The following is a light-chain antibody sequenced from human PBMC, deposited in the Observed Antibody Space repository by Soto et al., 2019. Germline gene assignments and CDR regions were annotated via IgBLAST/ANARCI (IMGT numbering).Light chain of an antibody. Sequence: QSALAQPASVSGSPGQSITLSCTGTFSDIRTYNFVSWYQHHPGEAPKLMIYEVSLRPPGVSNRFSGSKSGNTASLTISGLRAEDEAVYYCLSYTSDSTYVVFGGGTKLTVL. CDR2: EVS. CDR3: LSYTSDSTYVV. J-gene: IGLJ2*01. V-gene: IGLV2-14*01. CDR1: FSDIRTYNF.